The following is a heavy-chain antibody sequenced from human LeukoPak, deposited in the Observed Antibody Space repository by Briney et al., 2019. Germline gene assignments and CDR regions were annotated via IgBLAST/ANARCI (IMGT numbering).Heavy chain of an antibody. D-gene: IGHD5-12*01. CDR3: ARDMDIVATIAFDI. J-gene: IGHJ3*02. CDR2: INWNGGST. Sequence: GGSLRLSCAASGFTFDDYGMSWVRQAPGKGLEWVSGINWNGGSTGYADSVKGRFTISRDNAKNSLYLQMNSLRAEDTAGYYCARDMDIVATIAFDIWGQGTMVTVSS. CDR1: GFTFDDYG. V-gene: IGHV3-20*04.